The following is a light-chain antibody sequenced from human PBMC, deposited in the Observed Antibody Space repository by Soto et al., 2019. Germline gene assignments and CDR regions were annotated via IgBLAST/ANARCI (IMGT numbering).Light chain of an antibody. J-gene: IGKJ1*01. CDR2: GAS. CDR1: QSVDSK. V-gene: IGKV3-15*01. CDR3: QHYSTWLWT. Sequence: EIAMTQSPATLSVSPGERATLSCRASQSVDSKLAWYQQKPGQGPRLLIYGASNRATGIPARFSGSGSGTEFTLTISSLQSEDFAFYYCQHYSTWLWTFGQGTKVEIK.